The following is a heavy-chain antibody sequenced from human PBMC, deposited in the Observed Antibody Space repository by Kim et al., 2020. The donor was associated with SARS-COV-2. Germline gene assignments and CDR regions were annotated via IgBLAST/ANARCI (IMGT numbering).Heavy chain of an antibody. CDR3: ARRPSGGYHYYYGMDV. J-gene: IGHJ6*02. Sequence: SVRGRFTIPKDDSKNSLYLQMNSLRAEDTAVYYCARRPSGGYHYYYGMDVWGQGTTVTVSS. D-gene: IGHD2-15*01. V-gene: IGHV3-11*01.